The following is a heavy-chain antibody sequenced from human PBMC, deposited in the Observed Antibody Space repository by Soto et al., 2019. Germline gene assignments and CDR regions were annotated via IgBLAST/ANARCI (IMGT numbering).Heavy chain of an antibody. CDR3: AKKVNSGPGSQYFDL. Sequence: PGGSLRLSCAASGFTFSSYSMSWVRQAPGKWLEWVSGFRTGGDDGTTYYADSVKGRFTISRDNSKNTLFLQMNSLRAEDTAIYYCAKKVNSGPGSQYFDLWGQGTLVTVSS. CDR1: GFTFSSYS. J-gene: IGHJ4*02. V-gene: IGHV3-23*01. CDR2: FRTGGDDGTT. D-gene: IGHD3-10*01.